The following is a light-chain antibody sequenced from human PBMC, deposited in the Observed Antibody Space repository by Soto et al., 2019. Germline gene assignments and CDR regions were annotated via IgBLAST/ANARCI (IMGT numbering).Light chain of an antibody. V-gene: IGKV1-5*01. CDR2: DAS. Sequence: DIQMNQSPSTLAASVGDRVTITCRARQSSNIWLAWYQQKAGQAPKLLIYDASTLAHRVPFRFSGSGSGTEFTHTISGLQPGDFSTYYCQHYNTYASTFGQGIKLEIK. J-gene: IGKJ2*01. CDR1: QSSNIW. CDR3: QHYNTYAST.